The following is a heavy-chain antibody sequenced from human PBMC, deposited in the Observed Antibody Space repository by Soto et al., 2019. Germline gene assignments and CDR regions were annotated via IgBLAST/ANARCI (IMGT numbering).Heavy chain of an antibody. D-gene: IGHD1-7*01. CDR3: VRRVSGNYDY. V-gene: IGHV3-64*01. CDR2: ISSSGGTT. J-gene: IGHJ4*02. CDR1: GFTFSSYD. Sequence: EVQLAESGGGMIQHGGSLRLSCIASGFTFSSYDMHWVRQAPGKGLEYVSSISSSGGTTYYGNSVKGRFTISRDNSKNTLYLQMGSLRAEDMAVYYCVRRVSGNYDYWGQGTLVTVSS.